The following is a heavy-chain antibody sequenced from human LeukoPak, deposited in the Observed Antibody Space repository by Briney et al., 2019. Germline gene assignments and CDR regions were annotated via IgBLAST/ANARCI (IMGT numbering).Heavy chain of an antibody. V-gene: IGHV3-74*03. D-gene: IGHD3-3*01. CDR1: GFTFSRSW. Sequence: GGSLRLSCAASGFTFSRSWMRWVRQAPGKGLVWASRINTDGSDTMYADSVKGRFTISRDNAKNTLYLQMNSLKAEDTAVYYCAKEGSDYDFWSGYFDYWGQGTLVTVSS. CDR2: INTDGSDT. CDR3: AKEGSDYDFWSGYFDY. J-gene: IGHJ4*02.